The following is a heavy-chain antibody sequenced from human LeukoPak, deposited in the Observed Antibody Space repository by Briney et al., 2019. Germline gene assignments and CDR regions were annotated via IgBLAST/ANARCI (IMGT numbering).Heavy chain of an antibody. CDR2: IYYSGST. D-gene: IGHD6-19*01. CDR1: GGSISSYY. CDR3: RVAGTFSAVDY. Sequence: RPSETLSLTCTVSGGSISSYYWSWIRQPPGKGLEWIGYIYYSGSTNYNPSLKSRVTISVDTSKNQFSLKLSSVTAADTAVYYCRVAGTFSAVDYWGQGTLVTVSS. V-gene: IGHV4-59*12. J-gene: IGHJ4*02.